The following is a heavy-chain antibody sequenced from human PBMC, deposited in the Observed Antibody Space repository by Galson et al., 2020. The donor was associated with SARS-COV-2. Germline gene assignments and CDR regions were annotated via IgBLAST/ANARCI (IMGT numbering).Heavy chain of an antibody. V-gene: IGHV4-59*01. CDR3: ARYRSLPFGGTYQD. CDR1: GDSIVNYY. J-gene: IGHJ4*02. Sequence: SETLSLTCIVSGDSIVNYYWSWIRQPPGKGLEWIGYIYNSGSSNYNPSLKSRVTMSVDTPKNQFSLKLSSVTAADSAVYYCARYRSLPFGGTYQDWGQGTPVTVSS. CDR2: IYNSGSS. D-gene: IGHD1-26*01.